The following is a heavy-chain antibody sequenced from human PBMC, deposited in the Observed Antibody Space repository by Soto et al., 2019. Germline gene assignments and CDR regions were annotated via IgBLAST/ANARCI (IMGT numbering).Heavy chain of an antibody. J-gene: IGHJ6*02. CDR2: INTDGSTT. V-gene: IGHV3-74*01. CDR1: GFTFSSLW. D-gene: IGHD2-2*02. CDR3: HAIGPPNV. Sequence: GGSLRLSCAASGFTFSSLWMHWVRQVPGRGLVWVSSINTDGSTTIYADSVKGRFSISRDNAESTLHLQMDSLRVEDTAVYYCHAIGPPNVWGQGTTVTVSS.